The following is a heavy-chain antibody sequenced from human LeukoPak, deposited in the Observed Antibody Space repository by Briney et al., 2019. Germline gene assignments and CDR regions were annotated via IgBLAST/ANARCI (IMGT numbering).Heavy chain of an antibody. CDR3: ARREKTTEISDH. V-gene: IGHV5-51*01. CDR2: IYPGDSDT. Sequence: GESLKISCKGSGYTFTNYWIGWVRQMPGKGLEWMGIIYPGDSDTRYNPSFQGQVTISADKSISTAYLQWSSLRASDTAIYYCARREKTTEISDHWGQGTLVSVSS. D-gene: IGHD4-17*01. J-gene: IGHJ4*02. CDR1: GYTFTNYW.